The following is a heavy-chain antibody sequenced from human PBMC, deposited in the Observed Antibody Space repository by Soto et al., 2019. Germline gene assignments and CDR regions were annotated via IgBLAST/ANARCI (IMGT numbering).Heavy chain of an antibody. CDR3: ARMATRRGY. D-gene: IGHD5-12*01. V-gene: IGHV1-69*13. CDR2: IIPIFGTA. Sequence: GTSVKLSCEACGGSFSSYAISWVRQAPGQGLEWMGGIIPIFGTANYAQKFQGRVTITADESTSTAYMELSSLRSEDTAVYYCARMATRRGYWGQGTLVTVSS. CDR1: GGSFSSYA. J-gene: IGHJ4*02.